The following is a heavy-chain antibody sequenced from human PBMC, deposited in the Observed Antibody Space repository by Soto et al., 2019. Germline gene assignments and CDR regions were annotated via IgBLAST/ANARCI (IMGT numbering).Heavy chain of an antibody. Sequence: GGSLRLSCAASGFSFDDFTMHWVRQAPGKGLEWVSLINWDGTATYYTDSVKGRFTISRDNRKNSLYLQMNRLGPEDTALYYCAKDFCSRTSCDPARLIYHYYGMQVCGRGSTGAVAS. J-gene: IGHJ6*01. CDR3: AKDFCSRTSCDPARLIYHYYGMQV. V-gene: IGHV3-43*01. CDR1: GFSFDDFT. D-gene: IGHD2-2*01. CDR2: INWDGTAT.